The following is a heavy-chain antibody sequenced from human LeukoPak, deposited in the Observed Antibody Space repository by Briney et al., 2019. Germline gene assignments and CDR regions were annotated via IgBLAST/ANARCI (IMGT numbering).Heavy chain of an antibody. V-gene: IGHV3-30*02. Sequence: GGSLRLSCAASGFTFSSYGMHWVRQAPGKGLEWVAFIRYDGSNKYYADSVKGRFTISRDNSKNTLYLQMNSLRSEDTAVYYCARTRGYSGYDFDYWGQGTLVTVSS. J-gene: IGHJ4*02. CDR1: GFTFSSYG. D-gene: IGHD5-12*01. CDR3: ARTRGYSGYDFDY. CDR2: IRYDGSNK.